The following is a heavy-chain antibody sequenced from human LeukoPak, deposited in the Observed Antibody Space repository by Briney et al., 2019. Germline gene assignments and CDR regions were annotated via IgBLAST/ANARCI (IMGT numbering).Heavy chain of an antibody. Sequence: GGSLRLSCTASGFTFGDYAMSWVRQAPGKGLEWVANIKQDGSEKDYVDSVKGRFTISRDNAQSSLYLQMNRLRAEDTAVYYCARDNRDVTDAFDIWGQGTLVTVS. J-gene: IGHJ3*02. CDR1: GFTFGDYA. CDR3: ARDNRDVTDAFDI. V-gene: IGHV3-7*04. CDR2: IKQDGSEK. D-gene: IGHD3-10*01.